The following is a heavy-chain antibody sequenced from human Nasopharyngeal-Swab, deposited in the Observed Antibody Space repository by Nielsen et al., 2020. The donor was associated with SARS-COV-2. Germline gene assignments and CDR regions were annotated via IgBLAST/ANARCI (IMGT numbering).Heavy chain of an antibody. J-gene: IGHJ4*02. Sequence: SVKVSCKASGGTFSSYAISWVRQAPGQGLEWMGGIIPIFGTANYAQKFQGRVTITADESTSTAYMELSSLRSEDTAVYYCASCRAVAQCYFDYWGQGTLVTVSS. CDR1: GGTFSSYA. CDR2: IIPIFGTA. V-gene: IGHV1-69*13. D-gene: IGHD6-19*01. CDR3: ASCRAVAQCYFDY.